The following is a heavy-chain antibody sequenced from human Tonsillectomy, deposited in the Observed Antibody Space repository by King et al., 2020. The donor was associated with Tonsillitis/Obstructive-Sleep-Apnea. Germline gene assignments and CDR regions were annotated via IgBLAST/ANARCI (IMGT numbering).Heavy chain of an antibody. D-gene: IGHD2-2*02. J-gene: IGHJ5*02. CDR3: ARSLYCSRTSCYTGSVNWFDP. Sequence: QLVQSGAEVKKPGASVKVSCKASGYTFTGYYMHWVRQAPGQGLEWMGWINPNSGGTNYAQKFQGRVTMTRDTSISTAYMELSRLRSDDTAGYYCARSLYCSRTSCYTGSVNWFDPWGQGTLVTVSS. CDR1: GYTFTGYY. V-gene: IGHV1-2*02. CDR2: INPNSGGT.